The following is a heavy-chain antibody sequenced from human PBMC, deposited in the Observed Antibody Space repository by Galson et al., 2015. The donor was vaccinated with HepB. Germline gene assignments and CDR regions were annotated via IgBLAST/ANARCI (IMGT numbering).Heavy chain of an antibody. CDR2: TRYDGINK. CDR3: ARERTEVASRPSPYYNFYYGLDV. J-gene: IGHJ6*02. Sequence: SLRLSCAASGFSISTSGMHWVRQAAGKGLEWVAITRYDGINKHYADSVKGRFIISRDNSKNALDLQMNSLRADDTAVYYCARERTEVASRPSPYYNFYYGLDVWGQGTTVTVSS. CDR1: GFSISTSG. D-gene: IGHD3/OR15-3a*01. V-gene: IGHV3-33*01.